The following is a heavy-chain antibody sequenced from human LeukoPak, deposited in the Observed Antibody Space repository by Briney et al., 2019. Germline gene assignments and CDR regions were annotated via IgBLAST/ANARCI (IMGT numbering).Heavy chain of an antibody. CDR1: GGSISSYY. V-gene: IGHV4-4*07. J-gene: IGHJ4*02. CDR3: ARGGYYYDSSGYYDY. CDR2: IYTSGST. Sequence: PSETLSLTCTVSGGSISSYYWSWIRQPAGKGLEWIGRIYTSGSTNYNPSLKGRVTMSVDTSKNQFSLKLSSVTAADTAVYYCARGGYYYDSSGYYDYWGQGTLVTVSS. D-gene: IGHD3-22*01.